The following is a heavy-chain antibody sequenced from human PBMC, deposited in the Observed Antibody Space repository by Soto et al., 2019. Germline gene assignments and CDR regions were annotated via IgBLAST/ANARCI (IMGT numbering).Heavy chain of an antibody. J-gene: IGHJ3*02. V-gene: IGHV3-15*07. D-gene: IGHD3-16*01. CDR1: GFTFSNAW. Sequence: GGSLRLSCAASGFTFSNAWMNWVRQAPGKGLEWVGRIKSKTDGGTTDYAAPVKGRLTISRDDSKNTLYLQMNSLKTEDTAVYYCTTAAVYYPDAFDIWGQGTMVTVSS. CDR3: TTAAVYYPDAFDI. CDR2: IKSKTDGGTT.